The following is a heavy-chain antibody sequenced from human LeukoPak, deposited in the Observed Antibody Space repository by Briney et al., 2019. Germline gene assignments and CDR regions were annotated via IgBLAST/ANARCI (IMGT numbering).Heavy chain of an antibody. CDR2: VYYTGNT. Sequence: SETLSLTCTVSGVSISSSNSYWGWIRQPPGKGLEWIGSVYYTGNTYYNASLKSRVTIVIDTSKNQISLRLTSVTAADTAVYYCARVTRCSSGYYTSNWFDPWGQGTLVTVSS. CDR3: ARVTRCSSGYYTSNWFDP. D-gene: IGHD3-22*01. V-gene: IGHV4-39*01. CDR1: GVSISSSNSY. J-gene: IGHJ5*02.